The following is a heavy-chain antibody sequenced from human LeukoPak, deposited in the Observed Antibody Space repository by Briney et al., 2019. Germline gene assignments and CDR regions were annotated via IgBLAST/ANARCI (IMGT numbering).Heavy chain of an antibody. CDR1: RFTFIRYA. J-gene: IGHJ4*02. D-gene: IGHD6-19*01. CDR3: AAHPGYSSGWYYN. V-gene: IGHV3-23*01. CDR2: ISGSGGST. Sequence: PGGSLRLSCAASRFTFIRYAMSWLRQAAGKGLELFFAISGSGGSTYYVGSVKGRFTNSRDNSKNTLYLQMNSQRAEDTSVYYCAAHPGYSSGWYYNWGQGTLVTVSS.